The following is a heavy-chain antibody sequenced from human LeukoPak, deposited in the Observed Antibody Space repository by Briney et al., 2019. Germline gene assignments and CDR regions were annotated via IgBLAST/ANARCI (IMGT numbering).Heavy chain of an antibody. D-gene: IGHD3-10*01. CDR3: ARDMTPGYYGSGFDP. CDR1: GGSISSGSYY. V-gene: IGHV4-61*02. J-gene: IGHJ5*02. Sequence: SETLSLTCTVSGGSISSGSYYWSWIRQPAGKGLEWIGRIYTSGSTNYNPSLKSRVTISVDTSKNQFSLKLSSVTAADTAVYYCARDMTPGYYGSGFDPWGQGTLVTVSS. CDR2: IYTSGST.